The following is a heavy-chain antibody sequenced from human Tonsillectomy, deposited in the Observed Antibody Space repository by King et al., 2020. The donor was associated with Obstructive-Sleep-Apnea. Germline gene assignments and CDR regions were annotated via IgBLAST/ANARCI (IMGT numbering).Heavy chain of an antibody. D-gene: IGHD1-1*01. CDR2: ISSSSSTI. Sequence: VQLVESGGGLVQPGGSLRLSCAASGFTFSSYSMNWFRQAPGKGLEWVSYISSSSSTIYYAYSGKGQFTISRENAKNSLYRQMNSLRAEDTAVYYCARAEETGDYGDYWGQGTLVTVSS. J-gene: IGHJ4*02. CDR1: GFTFSSYS. CDR3: ARAEETGDYGDY. V-gene: IGHV3-48*04.